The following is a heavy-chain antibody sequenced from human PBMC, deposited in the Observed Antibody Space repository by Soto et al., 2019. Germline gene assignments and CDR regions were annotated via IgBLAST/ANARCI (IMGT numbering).Heavy chain of an antibody. CDR3: AREVKCSSTSCYEGGENYYGMDV. J-gene: IGHJ6*02. CDR2: IKQDGSEK. Sequence: GGSLRVSCAASGFTFSSYWMSWVRQAPGKGLEWVANIKQDGSEKYYVDSVKGRFTISRDNAKNSLYLQMNSLRAEDTAVYYCAREVKCSSTSCYEGGENYYGMDVWGQGTTVTVSS. CDR1: GFTFSSYW. D-gene: IGHD2-2*01. V-gene: IGHV3-7*05.